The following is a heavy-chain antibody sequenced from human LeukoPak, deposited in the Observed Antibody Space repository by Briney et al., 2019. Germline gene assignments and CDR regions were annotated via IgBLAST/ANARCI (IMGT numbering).Heavy chain of an antibody. CDR1: GFTFSSYS. V-gene: IGHV3-21*01. Sequence: GGSLRLSCAACGFTFSSYSMNGVRQAPGKGLEWVSSISSSSSCIYYADSVKGRFTISRDNAKNSLYLQMNSLRAEDTAVYYCARVCDYVWGSYRCFDYWGQGTLVTVSS. D-gene: IGHD3-16*02. CDR3: ARVCDYVWGSYRCFDY. CDR2: ISSSSSCI. J-gene: IGHJ4*02.